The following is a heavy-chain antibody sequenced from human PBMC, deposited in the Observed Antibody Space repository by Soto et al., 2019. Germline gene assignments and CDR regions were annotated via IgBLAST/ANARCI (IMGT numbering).Heavy chain of an antibody. CDR3: AKDMCVSIGSSNSCYAFDI. CDR2: ISWNSGSI. Sequence: GGSRRRSCASSGFTFDDYAMHWVRQAPGKGLEWVSGISWNSGSIGYADSVKGRFTISRDNAKNSLYLQMNSLRAEDTALYYCAKDMCVSIGSSNSCYAFDIWGQGTLVTVSS. J-gene: IGHJ3*02. CDR1: GFTFDDYA. V-gene: IGHV3-9*01. D-gene: IGHD2-2*01.